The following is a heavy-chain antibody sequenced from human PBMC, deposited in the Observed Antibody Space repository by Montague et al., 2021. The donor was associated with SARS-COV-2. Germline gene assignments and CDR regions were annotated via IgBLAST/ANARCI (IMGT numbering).Heavy chain of an antibody. V-gene: IGHV4-39*07. Sequence: SETLSLTCTVSGGSISSNSYYWGWIRQPPGKGLEWIGSIYYSGXTXYXXXXKXRVTISVDTSKNQFSLKLSSVTAADTAVYYCARVGRQQLVRLSGMDVWGQGTTVTVSS. CDR1: GGSISSNSYY. J-gene: IGHJ6*02. CDR2: IYYSGXT. D-gene: IGHD6-13*01. CDR3: ARVGRQQLVRLSGMDV.